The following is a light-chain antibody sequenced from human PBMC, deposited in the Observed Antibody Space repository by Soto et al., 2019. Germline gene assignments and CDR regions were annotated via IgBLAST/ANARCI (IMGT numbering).Light chain of an antibody. CDR3: MLALQTPRT. J-gene: IGKJ2*01. CDR1: QSLLHSNGYNY. CDR2: LGS. V-gene: IGKV2-28*01. Sequence: DIVMTQSPLSLPVTPGEPASISCRSSQSLLHSNGYNYLDWYLQKPGQSPQLLISLGSNRSSGVTDRFSGTGSGTDFTLKISRVEAEDVWVYYCMLALQTPRTFSQGTKLEIK.